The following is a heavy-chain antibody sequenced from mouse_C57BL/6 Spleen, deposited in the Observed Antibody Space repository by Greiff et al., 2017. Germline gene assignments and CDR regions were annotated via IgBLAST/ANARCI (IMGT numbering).Heavy chain of an antibody. CDR2: ISYDGSN. CDR1: GYSITSGYY. D-gene: IGHD4-1*01. J-gene: IGHJ2*01. CDR3: ARGPTGTGDY. Sequence: EVQVVESGPGLVKPSQSLSLTCSVTGYSITSGYYWNWIRQFPGNKLEWMGYISYDGSNNYNPSLKNQITITRDTSKNQFFLKLNSVTTEDTATYYCARGPTGTGDYWGQGTTLTVSS. V-gene: IGHV3-6*01.